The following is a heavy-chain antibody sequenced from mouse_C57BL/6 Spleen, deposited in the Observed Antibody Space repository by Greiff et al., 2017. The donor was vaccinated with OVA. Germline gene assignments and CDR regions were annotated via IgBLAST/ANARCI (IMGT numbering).Heavy chain of an antibody. CDR3: VRHGGYYTYAMDY. V-gene: IGHV10-1*01. Sequence: EVKLVESGGGLVQPKGSLKLSCAASGFSFNTYAMNWVRQAPGKGLEWVARIRSKSNNYATYYADSVKDRFTISRDDSESMLYLQMNNLKTEDTAMYYCVRHGGYYTYAMDYWGQGTSVTVSS. CDR1: GFSFNTYA. CDR2: IRSKSNNYAT. D-gene: IGHD2-3*01. J-gene: IGHJ4*01.